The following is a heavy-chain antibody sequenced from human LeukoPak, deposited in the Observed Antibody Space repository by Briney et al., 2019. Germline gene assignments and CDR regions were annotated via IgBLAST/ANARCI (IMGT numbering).Heavy chain of an antibody. J-gene: IGHJ4*02. D-gene: IGHD6-19*01. Sequence: GESLRLSCAASGFTFSSYSMNWVRQAPGKGLEWVSSITPSSSDIYYADSVKGRFTISRDNAKYSLYLQMNSLRVEDTAVYYCASSSGRYIDWGQGTLVTVSS. CDR1: GFTFSSYS. CDR2: ITPSSSDI. CDR3: ASSSGRYID. V-gene: IGHV3-21*01.